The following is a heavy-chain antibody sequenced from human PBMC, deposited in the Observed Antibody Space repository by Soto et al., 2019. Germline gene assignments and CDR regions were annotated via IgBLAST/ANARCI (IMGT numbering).Heavy chain of an antibody. CDR1: GYTFTGYY. V-gene: IGHV1-2*04. J-gene: IGHJ4*02. CDR3: ARSPDLSAVGATYDY. Sequence: QVQLVQSGAEVKKPGASVKVSCKASGYTFTGYYMHWVRQAPGQGLEWMGWINPNSGGTNYAQKFQGWVTMTRDTSISTAYMELSRLRSDDTAVYYCARSPDLSAVGATYDYWGQGTLVTVSS. CDR2: INPNSGGT. D-gene: IGHD1-26*01.